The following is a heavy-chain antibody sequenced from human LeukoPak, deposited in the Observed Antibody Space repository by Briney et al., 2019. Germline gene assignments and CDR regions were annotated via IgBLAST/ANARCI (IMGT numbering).Heavy chain of an antibody. V-gene: IGHV4-39*01. J-gene: IGHJ5*02. CDR1: GASISSSSYY. CDR3: ARLESCSSTSCYFFATTNNWFDP. D-gene: IGHD2-2*01. Sequence: SETLSLTCTVSGASISSSSYYWGWIRQPPGKGLEWIGRIYYSGSTYYHPSPKSRVTISVDTSKNQFSLKLSSVTAADTGVYYCARLESCSSTSCYFFATTNNWFDPWGQGTLVTVSS. CDR2: IYYSGST.